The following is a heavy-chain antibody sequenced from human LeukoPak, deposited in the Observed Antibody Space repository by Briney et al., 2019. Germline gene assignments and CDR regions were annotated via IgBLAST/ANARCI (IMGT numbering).Heavy chain of an antibody. CDR3: ARAGSGSNYYYGLDV. CDR2: ISSSSSYI. V-gene: IGHV3-21*01. CDR1: GFTFSSYS. Sequence: GGSLRLSCAASGFTFSSYSMNWVRQAPGKGLEWVSSISSSSSYIYYADSVKGRFTISRDNAKNSLYLQMNSLRAEDTAVYYCARAGSGSNYYYGLDVWGQGTTVTVSS. J-gene: IGHJ6*02. D-gene: IGHD3-10*01.